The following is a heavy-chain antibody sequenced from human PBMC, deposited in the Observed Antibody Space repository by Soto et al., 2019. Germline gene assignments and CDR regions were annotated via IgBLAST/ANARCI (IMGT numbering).Heavy chain of an antibody. CDR3: ARDRSSIAARRGFDY. CDR2: ISSSSTI. V-gene: IGHV3-48*02. D-gene: IGHD6-6*01. Sequence: EVQLVESGGGLVQPGGSLRLSCAASGFTFSSYSMNWVRQAPGKGLEWVSYISSSSTIYYADSVKGRFTISRDNAKNSLYLQMNSLRDEDTAVYYCARDRSSIAARRGFDYWGQGTLVTVSS. J-gene: IGHJ4*02. CDR1: GFTFSSYS.